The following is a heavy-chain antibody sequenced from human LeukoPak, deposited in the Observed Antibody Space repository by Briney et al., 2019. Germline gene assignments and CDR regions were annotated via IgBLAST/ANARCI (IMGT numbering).Heavy chain of an antibody. CDR2: IFSTGST. D-gene: IGHD3-16*01. V-gene: IGHV4-4*07. CDR1: GDSLTYYY. CDR3: VREVQLWRQNMYFYYMDA. J-gene: IGHJ6*03. Sequence: PSETPSLTCRFSGDSLTYYYWTWIRQPAGKGLEWIGRIFSTGSTNYNPSLQSRATISVDKSKNQFSLRLSSVTAADTAVYFCVREVQLWRQNMYFYYMDAWGKGTTVIVSS.